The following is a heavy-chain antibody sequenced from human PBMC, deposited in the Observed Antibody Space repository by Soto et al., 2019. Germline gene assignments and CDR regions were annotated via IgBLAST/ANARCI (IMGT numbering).Heavy chain of an antibody. J-gene: IGHJ6*02. CDR2: IIPILNSP. V-gene: IGHV1-69*13. CDR3: AREAPYCTSATCPKFYDMDV. D-gene: IGHD2-2*01. CDR1: GGTFGSYA. Sequence: ASVKVSFKASGGTFGSYAITWVRRAPGQGLEWLGGIIPILNSPAYAQKFQARVVITADEITNTAYMELNSLRFDDTAVYYCAREAPYCTSATCPKFYDMDVWGQGTTVTVSS.